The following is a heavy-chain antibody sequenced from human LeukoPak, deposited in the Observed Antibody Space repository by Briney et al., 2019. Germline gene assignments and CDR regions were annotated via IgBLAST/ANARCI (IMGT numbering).Heavy chain of an antibody. CDR3: ARDYSGYERPGNYGMDV. Sequence: GGSLRLSCAASGFMFSGYWMSWVRQAPGKGLEWVANINQDGSEKYYVDSVKGRFTISRDNAKNSLFFEMNSLRVEDTAVYYCARDYSGYERPGNYGMDVWGQGTTVTVSS. J-gene: IGHJ6*02. CDR1: GFMFSGYW. V-gene: IGHV3-7*01. CDR2: INQDGSEK. D-gene: IGHD5-12*01.